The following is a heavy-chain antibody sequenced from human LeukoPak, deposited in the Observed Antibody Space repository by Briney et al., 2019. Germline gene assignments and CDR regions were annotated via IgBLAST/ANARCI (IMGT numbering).Heavy chain of an antibody. CDR2: ISYDGSNK. V-gene: IGHV3-30*03. CDR3: ARGSYYYDSSGYSFGY. CDR1: GFTFSSYG. Sequence: GGSLRLSCAASGFTFSSYGMHWVRQAPGKGLEWVAVISYDGSNKYYADSVKGRFTISRDNSKNTLYLQMNSLRAEDTAVYYCARGSYYYDSSGYSFGYWGQGTLVTVSS. J-gene: IGHJ4*02. D-gene: IGHD3-22*01.